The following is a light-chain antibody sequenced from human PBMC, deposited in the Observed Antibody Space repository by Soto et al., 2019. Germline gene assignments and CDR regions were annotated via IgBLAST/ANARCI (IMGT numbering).Light chain of an antibody. CDR2: GAS. J-gene: IGKJ1*01. V-gene: IGKV3-20*01. CDR3: LQCGASWT. Sequence: EIVLTQSPGTVSLSPGERATLSCRASQSVSNNYLAWYQQKPGQAPRLLIYGASSRATGIPDRFSGSGSGTDFTLTVSRLEPEDFAVYYCLQCGASWTFGQGTKVDIK. CDR1: QSVSNNY.